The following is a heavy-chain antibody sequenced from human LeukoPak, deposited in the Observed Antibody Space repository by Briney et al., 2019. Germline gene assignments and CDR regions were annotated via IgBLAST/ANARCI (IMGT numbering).Heavy chain of an antibody. CDR1: GFTFSSYG. CDR2: IRYDGSNE. V-gene: IGHV3-30*02. D-gene: IGHD6-13*01. Sequence: PGGSLRLSCAVSGFTFSSYGMHWVRQAPGKGLEWVAFIRYDGSNEYYADSVKGQFTISRDNSKNTLYLQMNSLRAEGTAVYYCAKDSSNWAFDYWGQGTLVTVSS. CDR3: AKDSSNWAFDY. J-gene: IGHJ4*02.